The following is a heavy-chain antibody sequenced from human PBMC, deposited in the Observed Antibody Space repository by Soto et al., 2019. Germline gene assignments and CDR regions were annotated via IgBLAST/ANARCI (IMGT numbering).Heavy chain of an antibody. CDR3: ASTPDIIYNCNDAGFY. CDR2: ITSGSKTI. Sequence: EVHLVESGGGLVQPGGSLRLSCAASGFSFSTYSMDWVRQAPGKGLEWVSFITSGSKTIYYADSVKGRFTISRDNAKNSLYLQMNSLRAEDTAVYYCASTPDIIYNCNDAGFYWGQGTLVTVSS. J-gene: IGHJ4*02. V-gene: IGHV3-48*01. D-gene: IGHD1-20*01. CDR1: GFSFSTYS.